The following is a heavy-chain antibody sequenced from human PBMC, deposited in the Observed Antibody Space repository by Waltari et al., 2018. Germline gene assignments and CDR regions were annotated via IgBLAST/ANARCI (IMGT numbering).Heavy chain of an antibody. CDR2: INPSGST. CDR3: ARGRRPRAYFDY. J-gene: IGHJ4*02. Sequence: QVQLQQWGAGLLKPSETLSLTCAVYGGSFSGYYWSWIRQPPGKGLEWIGEINPSGSTNDTPSRNGRVTISVDTSKNQFSLKLSSVTAADTAVYYCARGRRPRAYFDYWGQGTLVTVSS. V-gene: IGHV4-34*01. CDR1: GGSFSGYY.